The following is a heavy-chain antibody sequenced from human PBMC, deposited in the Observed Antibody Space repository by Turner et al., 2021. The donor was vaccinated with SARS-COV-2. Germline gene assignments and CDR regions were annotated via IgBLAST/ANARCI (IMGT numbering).Heavy chain of an antibody. Sequence: HLHLQESGPGLVKPSETLSLTCTVSGGSIRSRRYSWGWIRQPPGKGLEWIGSMYYSVSTYHNPSLKSRVSISVDTSKNQFSLKLSSVTAADTAVYYCARSNYDFWSGYYTFYFDYWGQGTLVTVSS. CDR1: GGSIRSRRYS. CDR2: MYYSVST. D-gene: IGHD3-3*01. J-gene: IGHJ4*02. V-gene: IGHV4-39*01. CDR3: ARSNYDFWSGYYTFYFDY.